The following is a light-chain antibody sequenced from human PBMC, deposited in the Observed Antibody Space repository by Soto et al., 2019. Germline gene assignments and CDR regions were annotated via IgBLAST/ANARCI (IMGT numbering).Light chain of an antibody. J-gene: IGLJ2*01. CDR3: CSYAATFLV. CDR2: DVS. V-gene: IGLV2-11*01. CDR1: SSDVGDYSF. Sequence: QSALTQPRSVSGSPGQSVAISCTGTSSDVGDYSFVSWYQQHPGKAPKLMIYDVSKRPSGVPDRFSGSKSGNTASLIISGLQTDADADYYCCSYAATFLVLGGGTKLTVL.